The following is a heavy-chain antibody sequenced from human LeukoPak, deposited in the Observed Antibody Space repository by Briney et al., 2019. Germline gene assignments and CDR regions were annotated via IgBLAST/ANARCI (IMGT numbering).Heavy chain of an antibody. J-gene: IGHJ6*02. D-gene: IGHD2-2*01. CDR3: ARDPEGYQLLWGYYYYYGMDV. V-gene: IGHV1-2*06. Sequence: GASVKVSCKASGYTFTGYYMHWVRQAPGQGLEWMGRINPNSGGTNYAQKFQGRVTMTRDTSISTAYMELSRLRSDDTAVYYCARDPEGYQLLWGYYYYYGMDVWGQGTTVTVSS. CDR2: INPNSGGT. CDR1: GYTFTGYY.